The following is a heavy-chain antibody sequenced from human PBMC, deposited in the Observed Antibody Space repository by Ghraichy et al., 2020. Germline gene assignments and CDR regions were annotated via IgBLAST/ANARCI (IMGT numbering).Heavy chain of an antibody. CDR3: ARDHFFRGSTDHYNGNYYFMGV. D-gene: IGHD3-3*02. Sequence: ASVKVSCEASGYNFNNYFMHWVRQAPGKGLEWMGVINPRGDYVRKGVEFEDRLTLATDTPTSTVYMELSSLTSDDSAMYYCARDHFFRGSTDHYNGNYYFMGVWGRGTAVTVSS. CDR2: INPRGDYV. CDR1: GYNFNNYF. J-gene: IGHJ6*03. V-gene: IGHV1-46*02.